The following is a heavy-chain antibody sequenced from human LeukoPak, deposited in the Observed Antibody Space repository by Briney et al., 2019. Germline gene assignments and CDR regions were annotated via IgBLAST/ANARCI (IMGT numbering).Heavy chain of an antibody. Sequence: GGSLRLSCAASGFTVSSNSMSWVRQAPGKGLEWVSVIYSGDSTFYADSVKGRFTISRDNSKNTLYLQMNSLRAEDTAVYYCARKHYYDSSGFFPPMDYWGQGTLVTVSS. CDR2: IYSGDST. J-gene: IGHJ4*02. CDR1: GFTVSSNS. V-gene: IGHV3-66*01. CDR3: ARKHYYDSSGFFPPMDY. D-gene: IGHD3-22*01.